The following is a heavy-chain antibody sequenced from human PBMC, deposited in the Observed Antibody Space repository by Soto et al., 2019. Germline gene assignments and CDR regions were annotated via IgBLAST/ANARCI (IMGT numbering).Heavy chain of an antibody. V-gene: IGHV3-30*18. CDR1: GFTFSSYG. CDR2: ISYDGSNK. D-gene: IGHD6-13*01. J-gene: IGHJ4*02. CDR3: AKGGGIAAAGTAGDFDY. Sequence: GGSLRLSCAASGFTFSSYGMHWVRQAPGKGLEWVAVISYDGSNKYYADSVKGRFTISRDNSKNTLYLQMNSLRAEDTAVYYCAKGGGIAAAGTAGDFDYWGQGTLVTVSS.